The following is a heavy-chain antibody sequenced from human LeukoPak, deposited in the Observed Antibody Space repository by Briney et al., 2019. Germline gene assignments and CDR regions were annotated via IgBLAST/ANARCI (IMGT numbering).Heavy chain of an antibody. D-gene: IGHD3-3*01. Sequence: GGSLRLSSAAPRFTFRTYAMTWVRQAPGKGLDWVSSISGAANTFYYADSVKGRFTTSRDNSANTVYLQMYSMRADDTAVYYCAKQGSGSSPKFHDYWGQGTLVSVSS. CDR1: RFTFRTYA. CDR3: AKQGSGSSPKFHDY. V-gene: IGHV3-23*01. CDR2: ISGAANTF. J-gene: IGHJ4*02.